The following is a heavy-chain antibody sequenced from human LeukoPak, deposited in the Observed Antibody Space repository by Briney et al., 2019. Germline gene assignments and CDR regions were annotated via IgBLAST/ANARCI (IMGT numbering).Heavy chain of an antibody. CDR2: IKQDGSER. D-gene: IGHD3-3*01. Sequence: GRTLRLSCAASGLIFSNYWMSWFRQAPGKGLEWVENIKQDGSERYYVDSAKGRFTSSRDNAKDSLYLQMNSLRAEDTGVYYCVRGHTILAYWGQGTLVTVSS. CDR3: VRGHTILAY. CDR1: GLIFSNYW. J-gene: IGHJ4*02. V-gene: IGHV3-7*01.